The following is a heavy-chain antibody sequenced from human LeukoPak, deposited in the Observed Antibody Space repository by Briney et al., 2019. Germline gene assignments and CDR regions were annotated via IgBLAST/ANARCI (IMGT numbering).Heavy chain of an antibody. CDR2: ISSSSSYI. Sequence: GGSLRLSCAASGFTFSSYSMNWVRQAPGKRLEWVSSISSSSSYIYYADSVKGRFTISRDNAKNSLYLQMNSLRAEDTAVYYCARVAIIAAAGSRGPFDYWGQGTLVTVSS. CDR1: GFTFSSYS. D-gene: IGHD6-13*01. J-gene: IGHJ4*02. CDR3: ARVAIIAAAGSRGPFDY. V-gene: IGHV3-21*01.